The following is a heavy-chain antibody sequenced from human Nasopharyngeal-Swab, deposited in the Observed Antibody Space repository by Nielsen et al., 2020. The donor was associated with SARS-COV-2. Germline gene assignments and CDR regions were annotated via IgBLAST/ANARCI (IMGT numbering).Heavy chain of an antibody. J-gene: IGHJ4*02. CDR1: GGTFSSYA. Sequence: SVKVSFKASGGTFSSYAISWVRQAPGQGLEWMGGIIPIFGTADYAQKFQDRATITADESTSTAYMELSSLRSEDTAVYYCARSGYSNSDIDYWGQGTLVTVSS. CDR3: ARSGYSNSDIDY. CDR2: IIPIFGTA. V-gene: IGHV1-69*01. D-gene: IGHD6-6*01.